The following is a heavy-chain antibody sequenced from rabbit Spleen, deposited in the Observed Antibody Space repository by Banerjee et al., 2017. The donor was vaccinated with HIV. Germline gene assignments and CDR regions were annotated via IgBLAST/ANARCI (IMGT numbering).Heavy chain of an antibody. V-gene: IGHV1S40*01. J-gene: IGHJ3*01. Sequence: QSLLESSGGGLEHAASPPPPSRAAACFFSRGNGICWVRQAPGKGLEWIACIYTANSKTSDAAWGKGRLFITSKTAQNTVDLQMTSLTAADTATYFCARNDKSGCDFWGQGTLVTVS. CDR3: ARNDKSGCDF. CDR2: IYTANSKT. CDR1: ACFFSRGNG. D-gene: IGHD4-1*01.